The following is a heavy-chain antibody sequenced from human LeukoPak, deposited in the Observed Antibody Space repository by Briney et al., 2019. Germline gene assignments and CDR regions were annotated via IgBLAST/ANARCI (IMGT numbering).Heavy chain of an antibody. D-gene: IGHD3-22*01. J-gene: IGHJ2*01. CDR3: AKVGIRIPLIVVVFTTADDWYFDL. Sequence: GGSLRLSCATSGFTFSSYAMSWVRQAPGKGLEWVSAISGSGGSTYYADSVKGRLTISRDNSKNTLYLQMDSLRAEDTAVYYCAKVGIRIPLIVVVFTTADDWYFDLWGRGTLVTVSS. V-gene: IGHV3-23*01. CDR2: ISGSGGST. CDR1: GFTFSSYA.